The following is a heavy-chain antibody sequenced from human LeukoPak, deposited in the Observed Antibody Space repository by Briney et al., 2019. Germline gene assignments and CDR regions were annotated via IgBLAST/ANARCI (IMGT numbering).Heavy chain of an antibody. J-gene: IGHJ4*02. CDR3: TRVGQSYSTSGQALDH. CDR1: GFTFSTYE. CDR2: ISGSADTA. Sequence: GGSLRLSCAASGFTFSTYEINWVRQAPGKGREWISYISGSADTAYYADSVKGRFTMSRDNDRNSLYLQMNSLGAEDTAVYYCTRVGQSYSTSGQALDHWGQGTLVTVSS. V-gene: IGHV3-48*03. D-gene: IGHD2-8*01.